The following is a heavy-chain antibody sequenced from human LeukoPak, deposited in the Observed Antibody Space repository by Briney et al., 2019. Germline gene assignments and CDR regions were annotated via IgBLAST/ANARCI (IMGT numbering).Heavy chain of an antibody. CDR1: GFTFSSYG. CDR2: IRYDGSNK. V-gene: IGHV3-30*02. J-gene: IGHJ3*02. CDR3: AKEGITIFGVVNAFDI. D-gene: IGHD3-3*01. Sequence: GGSLRLSCAASGFTFSSYGMHWVRQAPGKGLEWVAFIRYDGSNKYYADSVKGRFTISRDNSKNTLYLQMNSLRAEDTAVYYCAKEGITIFGVVNAFDIWGQGTMVTVSS.